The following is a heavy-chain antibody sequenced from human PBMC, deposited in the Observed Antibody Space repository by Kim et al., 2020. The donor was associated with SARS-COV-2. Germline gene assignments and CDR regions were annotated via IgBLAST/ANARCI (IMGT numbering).Heavy chain of an antibody. CDR2: INHSGST. Sequence: SETLSLTCAVYGGSFSGYYWSWIRQPPGKGLEWIGEINHSGSTNYNPSLKSRVTISVDTSKNQFSLKLSSVTAADTAVYYCATINRGAYYGSGSYYPFDYWGQGTLVTVSS. V-gene: IGHV4-34*01. CDR3: ATINRGAYYGSGSYYPFDY. J-gene: IGHJ4*02. CDR1: GGSFSGYY. D-gene: IGHD3-10*01.